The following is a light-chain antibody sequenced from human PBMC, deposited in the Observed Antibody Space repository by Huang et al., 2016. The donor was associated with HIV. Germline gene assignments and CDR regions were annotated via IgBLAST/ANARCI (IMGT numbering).Light chain of an antibody. CDR1: QNISSW. CDR2: KIS. CDR3: QYGET. Sequence: DIQLTQSPSTLSASVGDRLTTTCRASQNISSWLAWYQQKPGKAPTLLIYKISSLESVVPSRFSGSGSGTKFTLTINSLQPDDIGTYYCQYGETFGQGSKVEVK. J-gene: IGKJ1*01. V-gene: IGKV1-5*03.